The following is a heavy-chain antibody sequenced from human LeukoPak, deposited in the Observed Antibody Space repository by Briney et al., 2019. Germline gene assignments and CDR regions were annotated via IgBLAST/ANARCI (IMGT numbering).Heavy chain of an antibody. CDR3: ATGPINMVRGIIMD. CDR2: FDPGDGET. J-gene: IGHJ4*02. CDR1: GYILADLS. V-gene: IGHV1-24*01. Sequence: GASVTVSCRVSGYILADLSIHWVRQAPGKGLEWMGGFDPGDGETIHAPKFQGRVTMTEDTSTDTAYMELSSLRSEDTAVYFCATGPINMVRGIIMDWGQGTLVTVSS. D-gene: IGHD3-10*01.